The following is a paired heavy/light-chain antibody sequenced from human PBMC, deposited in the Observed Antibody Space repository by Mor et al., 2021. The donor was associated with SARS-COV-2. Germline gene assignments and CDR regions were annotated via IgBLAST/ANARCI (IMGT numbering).Heavy chain of an antibody. CDR3: ARVRYYDYVWGSHQGDYFDY. CDR2: VSYSGST. D-gene: IGHD3-16*01. V-gene: IGHV4-59*01. CDR1: GASISSYY. Sequence: QVQLQESGPGLVKPSETLSLTCTVSGASISSYYWSWIRQPRQPPGMGLEWIGYVSYSGSTNYNPSLKSRVTMSVDTSKNQFSLKVNSVTAADTAVYYCARVRYYDYVWGSHQGDYFDYWGQGTLVTVSS. J-gene: IGHJ4*02.
Light chain of an antibody. J-gene: IGLJ3*02. Sequence: QSALTQPASVSGSPGQSITISCTGTSSDVGGYNYVSWYQQHPGKAPKLMIYDVSYRPSGVSNRFSGSKSANTASLTISGLQAEDEADYYCSSYTSSSTPVVFGGGTKLTVL. CDR2: DVS. V-gene: IGLV2-14*03. CDR3: SSYTSSSTPVV. CDR1: SSDVGGYNY.